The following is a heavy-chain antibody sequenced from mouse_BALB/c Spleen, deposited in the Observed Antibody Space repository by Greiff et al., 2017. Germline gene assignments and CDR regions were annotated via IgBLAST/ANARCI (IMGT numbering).Heavy chain of an antibody. CDR2: ISTYYGDA. CDR1: GYTFTDYA. CDR3: ARGDDGYPYYAMDY. V-gene: IGHV1S137*01. Sequence: QVQLQQSGAELVRPGVSVKISCKGSGYTFTDYAMHWVKQSHAKSLEWIGVISTYYGDASYNQKFKGKATMTVDKSSSTAYMELARLTSEDSAIYYCARGDDGYPYYAMDYWGQGTSVTVSS. J-gene: IGHJ4*01. D-gene: IGHD2-3*01.